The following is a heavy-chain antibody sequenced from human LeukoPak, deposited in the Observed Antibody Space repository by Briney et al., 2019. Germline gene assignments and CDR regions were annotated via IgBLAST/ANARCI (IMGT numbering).Heavy chain of an antibody. CDR3: AKDQDSGYLGWFDP. V-gene: IGHV3-23*01. J-gene: IGHJ5*02. Sequence: GGSLRLSCAASGCTFSSYAMSWVRQAPGKGLEWVSAISGSGGSTYYADSVKGRFTISRDNSKNTLYLQMNSLRAEDTAVYYCAKDQDSGYLGWFDPWGQGTLVTVSS. CDR1: GCTFSSYA. D-gene: IGHD3-22*01. CDR2: ISGSGGST.